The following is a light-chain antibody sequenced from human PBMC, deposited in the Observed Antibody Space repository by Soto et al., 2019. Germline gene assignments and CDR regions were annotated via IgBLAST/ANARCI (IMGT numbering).Light chain of an antibody. CDR3: QQYSHWPLT. CDR1: QSVYKN. V-gene: IGKV3-15*01. Sequence: EIVMTQSPATLSVSPGDSATLSCRATQSVYKNVAWYQQKPGQAPRLLIYGASTRATGFPARFSGSGSGTEFTLTIASLQSEDLGIYYCQQYSHWPLTFGGGTKVEI. J-gene: IGKJ4*01. CDR2: GAS.